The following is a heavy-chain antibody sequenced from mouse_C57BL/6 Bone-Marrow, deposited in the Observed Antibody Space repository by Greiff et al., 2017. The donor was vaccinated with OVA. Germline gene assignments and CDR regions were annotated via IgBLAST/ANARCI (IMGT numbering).Heavy chain of an antibody. J-gene: IGHJ4*01. Sequence: VQLQQSGAELVRPGTSVKVSCKASGYAFTNYLIEWVKQRPGQGLEWIGVINPGSGGTNYNEKFKGKATLTADKSSSTAYMQLSSLTSEDSAVYLCARKGRAMDYWGQGTSVTVSS. V-gene: IGHV1-54*01. D-gene: IGHD3-3*01. CDR3: ARKGRAMDY. CDR1: GYAFTNYL. CDR2: INPGSGGT.